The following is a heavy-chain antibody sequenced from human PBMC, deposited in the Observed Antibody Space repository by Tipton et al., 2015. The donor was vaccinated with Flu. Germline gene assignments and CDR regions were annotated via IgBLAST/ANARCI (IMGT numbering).Heavy chain of an antibody. CDR2: IYYSGST. Sequence: TLSLTCTVSGGSISSYYWSWIRQPPGKGLEWIGYIYYSGSTNYNPSLKSRVTISVDTSKNQFSLKLSSVTAADTAVYYCARGSLRQRVFDYWGQGTLVTVSS. D-gene: IGHD5/OR15-5a*01. V-gene: IGHV4-59*01. CDR3: ARGSLRQRVFDY. CDR1: GGSISSYY. J-gene: IGHJ4*02.